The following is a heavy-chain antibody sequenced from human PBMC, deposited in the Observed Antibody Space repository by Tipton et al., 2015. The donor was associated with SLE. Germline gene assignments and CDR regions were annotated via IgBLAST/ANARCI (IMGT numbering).Heavy chain of an antibody. CDR3: ARDLGITMVQGAPGY. J-gene: IGHJ4*02. D-gene: IGHD3-10*01. CDR1: GYIFTSYG. Sequence: QLVQSGAEVKKPGASVKVSCRASGYIFTSYGISWVRQAPGQGLEWMGWISAYNGNTNYAQKLQGRVTMTTDTSTSTACMELRSLRSDDTAVYYCARDLGITMVQGAPGYWGQGTLVTVSS. V-gene: IGHV1-18*01. CDR2: ISAYNGNT.